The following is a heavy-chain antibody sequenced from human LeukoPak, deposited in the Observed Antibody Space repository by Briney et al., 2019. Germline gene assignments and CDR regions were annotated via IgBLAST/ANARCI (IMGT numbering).Heavy chain of an antibody. CDR3: AKDRRMATIQREFDY. CDR2: ISGSGGST. CDR1: GFTFSSYA. V-gene: IGHV3-23*01. D-gene: IGHD5-24*01. Sequence: GRSLRLSCAASGFTFSSYAMHWVRQAPGKGLEWVSAISGSGGSTYYADSVKGRFTISRDNSKNTLYPQMNSLRAEDTAVYYCAKDRRMATIQREFDYWGQGTLVTVSS. J-gene: IGHJ4*02.